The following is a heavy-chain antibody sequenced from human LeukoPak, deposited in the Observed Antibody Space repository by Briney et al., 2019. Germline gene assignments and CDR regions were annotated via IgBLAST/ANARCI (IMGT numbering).Heavy chain of an antibody. CDR2: INPNSGGT. J-gene: IGHJ5*02. V-gene: IGHV1-2*02. CDR3: ARVYSSGWLGWFDP. CDR1: GYTFTSYD. D-gene: IGHD6-19*01. Sequence: ASVKVSCKASGYTFTSYDINWVRQATGQGLEWMGWINPNSGGTNYAQKFQGRVTMTRDTSISTAYMELSRLRSDDTAVYYCARVYSSGWLGWFDPWGQGTLVTVSS.